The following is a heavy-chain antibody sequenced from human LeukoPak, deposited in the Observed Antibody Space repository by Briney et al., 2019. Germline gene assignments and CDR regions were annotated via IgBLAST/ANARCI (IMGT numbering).Heavy chain of an antibody. CDR2: IYYSGST. CDR1: GGSISSYY. Sequence: YPSETLSLTCTVSGGSISSYYWSWIRQPPGKGLEWIGYIYYSGSTNYNPSLKSRVTISVDTSKNQFSLKLSSVTAADTAVYYCARDYGYRSSSGTPTEDYWGQGTLVTVSS. V-gene: IGHV4-59*01. CDR3: ARDYGYRSSSGTPTEDY. J-gene: IGHJ4*02. D-gene: IGHD6-13*01.